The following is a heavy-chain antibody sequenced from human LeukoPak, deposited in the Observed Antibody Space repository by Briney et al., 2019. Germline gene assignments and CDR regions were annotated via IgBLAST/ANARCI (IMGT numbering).Heavy chain of an antibody. CDR3: ARGVLLTSEVAFHSSGPPNH. CDR2: INSDGRST. J-gene: IGHJ5*02. CDR1: GFLFSTYW. Sequence: GVPLTLPCTLSGFLFSTYWMHWLRQSPGKGLVWVSRINSDGRSTRYADTVKGRFNMSRDNAKNTLYLQMISLRAEDTAVYYCARGVLLTSEVAFHSSGPPNHWGQGSLVTVSS. V-gene: IGHV3-74*01. D-gene: IGHD3-22*01.